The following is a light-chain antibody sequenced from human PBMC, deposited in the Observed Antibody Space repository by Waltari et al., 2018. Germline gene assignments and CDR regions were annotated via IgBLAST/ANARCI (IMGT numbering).Light chain of an antibody. V-gene: IGLV1-44*01. CDR1: RPNIGSNS. J-gene: IGLJ1*01. CDR2: RIH. Sequence: QSVLTQPPSASGNPGQRVSISCSGSRPNIGSNSVSWYQQYPGTAPKLLIYRIHGRPSGVPDRFSGAKSGTSASLAISGLQSADEADYYCASWDDSLNGYVFGTGTRVIVL. CDR3: ASWDDSLNGYV.